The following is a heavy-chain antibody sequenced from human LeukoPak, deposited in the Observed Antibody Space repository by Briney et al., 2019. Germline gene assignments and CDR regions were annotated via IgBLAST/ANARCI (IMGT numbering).Heavy chain of an antibody. V-gene: IGHV4-61*02. D-gene: IGHD3-22*01. CDR2: IYTSGST. CDR1: GDSISSSSSY. CDR3: ARASYSYDINGWVPFDY. Sequence: SETLSLTCTVSGDSISSSSSYWGWIRQPAGKGLEWIGRIYTSGSTNYNPSLKSRVTISGDTSKNQFSLRLSSVTAADTAVYYCARASYSYDINGWVPFDYWGQGTLVTVSS. J-gene: IGHJ4*02.